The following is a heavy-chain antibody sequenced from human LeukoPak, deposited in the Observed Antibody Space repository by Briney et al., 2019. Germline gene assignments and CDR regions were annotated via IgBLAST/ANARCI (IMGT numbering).Heavy chain of an antibody. Sequence: SETLSLTCAVYGGSFSGYYWSWIRQPPGKGLEWIGEMNHSGSTNYNPSLKSRVTISVDTSKNQFSLKLSSVTAADTAVYYCARGRGLRFLEWLSIPFDYWGQGTLVTVSS. CDR3: ARGRGLRFLEWLSIPFDY. CDR2: MNHSGST. V-gene: IGHV4-34*01. CDR1: GGSFSGYY. D-gene: IGHD3-3*01. J-gene: IGHJ4*02.